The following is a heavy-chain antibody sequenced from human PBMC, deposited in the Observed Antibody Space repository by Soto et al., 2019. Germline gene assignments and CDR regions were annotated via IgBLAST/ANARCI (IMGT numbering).Heavy chain of an antibody. Sequence: EVQILESGGGLVQPGGSLRLSCAASGVTVSTYGLTWVRQAPGKGLEWVSLINGDGAGTYYADSVKGRFTISRDNSKITLYLQMNSLRAEDTAVYYCAARNFEYWGQGTLVTVSS. J-gene: IGHJ4*02. V-gene: IGHV3-23*01. CDR2: INGDGAGT. CDR3: AARNFEY. CDR1: GVTVSTYG.